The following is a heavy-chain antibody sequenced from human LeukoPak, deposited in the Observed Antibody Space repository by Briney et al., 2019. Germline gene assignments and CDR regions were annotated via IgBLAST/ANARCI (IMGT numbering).Heavy chain of an antibody. J-gene: IGHJ4*02. CDR2: VYNSGST. CDR3: ATHGGTGGATALDF. V-gene: IGHV4-30-4*08. D-gene: IGHD5-12*01. Sequence: SETLSLTCTVSGGSMSSGDYYWSWLRQPPGKGLEWIGYVYNSGSTYYSPSLKSRVTISLDTSKKQFSLKLTSATAADTAVYYCATHGGTGGATALDFWGQGTLVTVSS. CDR1: GGSMSSGDYY.